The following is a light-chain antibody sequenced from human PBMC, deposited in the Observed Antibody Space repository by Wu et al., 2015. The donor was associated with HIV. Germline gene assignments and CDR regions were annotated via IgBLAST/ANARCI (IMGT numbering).Light chain of an antibody. CDR2: GAS. Sequence: DIQMTQSPSSLSASVGDRVTITCRASQGISNFLNWYQQKPGKAPKVLIYGASTLQSGVPSRFSGSGSGTDFTLTISSVQPEDFATYFCQQSYSVLSITFGQGT. J-gene: IGKJ5*01. CDR1: QGISNF. V-gene: IGKV1-39*01. CDR3: QQSYSVLSIT.